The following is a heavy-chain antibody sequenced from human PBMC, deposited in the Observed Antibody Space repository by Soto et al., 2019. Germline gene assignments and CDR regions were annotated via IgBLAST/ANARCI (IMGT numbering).Heavy chain of an antibody. D-gene: IGHD2-2*01. CDR3: ASRYCSSTSCYLSYYYYGMDL. V-gene: IGHV1-69*06. Sequence: SVKVSCKASGGTFSSYAISWVRQAPGQGLEWMGGIIPIFGTANYAQKFQGRVTITADKSTSTAYMELSSLRSEDTAVYYCASRYCSSTSCYLSYYYYGMDLWGQGTTVTV. J-gene: IGHJ6*02. CDR2: IIPIFGTA. CDR1: GGTFSSYA.